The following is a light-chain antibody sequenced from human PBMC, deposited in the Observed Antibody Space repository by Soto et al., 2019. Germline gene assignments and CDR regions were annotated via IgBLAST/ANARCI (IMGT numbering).Light chain of an antibody. CDR1: QSSSSW. Sequence: DIQMTQSPSTLSASVGDRVTITCRASQSSSSWLSWYQQKPGKAPKLLIYDASSLESGVPSRFSGSGSGTEFTLTISSLQPDDFATYYCQQYKSYSRTFGQGTKVEIK. CDR2: DAS. J-gene: IGKJ1*01. CDR3: QQYKSYSRT. V-gene: IGKV1-5*01.